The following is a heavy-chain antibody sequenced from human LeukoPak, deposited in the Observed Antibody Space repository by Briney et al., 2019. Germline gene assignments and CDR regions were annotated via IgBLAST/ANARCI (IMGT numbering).Heavy chain of an antibody. CDR2: ISGSGTTK. J-gene: IGHJ4*02. Sequence: GGSLRLSCAASGFTFSDYYVTWIHQAPGKGLEWVSYISGSGTTKYYAGSVEGRFTVSRDNAKNSLFLQMNSLRSEDTAVYYCARDPYHYASENWGQGTLVTVSS. D-gene: IGHD3-10*01. CDR1: GFTFSDYY. CDR3: ARDPYHYASEN. V-gene: IGHV3-11*04.